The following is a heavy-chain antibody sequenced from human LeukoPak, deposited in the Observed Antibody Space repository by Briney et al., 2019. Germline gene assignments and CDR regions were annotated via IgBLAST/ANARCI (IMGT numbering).Heavy chain of an antibody. CDR1: GFTFSSYA. J-gene: IGHJ4*02. V-gene: IGHV3-23*01. D-gene: IGHD6-19*01. CDR2: ISGSGGST. CDR3: AKEKSSGCAAFDY. Sequence: GGSLRLSCAATGFTFSSYAMSLVRQALGKGLEWVSAISGSGGSTYYADSVKGRFTISRDNSKNTLYLQMNSLRAEDTAVYYCAKEKSSGCAAFDYWGQGTLVTVSS.